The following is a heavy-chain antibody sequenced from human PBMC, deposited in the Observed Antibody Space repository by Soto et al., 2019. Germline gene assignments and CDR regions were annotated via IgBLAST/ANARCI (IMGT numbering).Heavy chain of an antibody. J-gene: IGHJ6*03. CDR2: ISWNSGSI. D-gene: IGHD2-2*01. CDR1: GFTFDDYA. V-gene: IGHV3-9*01. CDR3: AKDSDSDIVVVPAAPPQYSGYGYYYYYYMDV. Sequence: GGSLRLSCAASGFTFDDYAMHWVRQAPGKGLEWVSGISWNSGSIGYADSVKGRFTIARDNAKNSLYLQMNSLRAEDTALYYCAKDSDSDIVVVPAAPPQYSGYGYYYYYYMDVWGKGTTVTVSS.